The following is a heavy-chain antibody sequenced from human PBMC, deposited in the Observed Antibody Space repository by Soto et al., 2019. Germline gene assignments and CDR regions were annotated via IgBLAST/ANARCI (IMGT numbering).Heavy chain of an antibody. CDR1: GFTFSSYG. CDR2: IWYDGSNK. D-gene: IGHD1-26*01. Sequence: QVQLVESGGGVVQPGRSLRLSCAASGFTFSSYGMHWVRQAPGKGLEWVAVIWYDGSNKYYADSVKGRFTISIDNSKNTLYLQMNSLRDEDTAVYYCARDPKTRWEIKDGDAFDIWGQGTMVTVSS. CDR3: ARDPKTRWEIKDGDAFDI. J-gene: IGHJ3*02. V-gene: IGHV3-33*01.